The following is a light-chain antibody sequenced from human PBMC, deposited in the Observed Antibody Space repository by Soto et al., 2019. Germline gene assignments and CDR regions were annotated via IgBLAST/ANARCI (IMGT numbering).Light chain of an antibody. CDR3: QQYHNWPPLT. CDR1: QNINFN. J-gene: IGKJ4*01. CDR2: GAS. Sequence: ETLMTQSPATLSASPGERVTPSCRASQNINFNLAWYQQKPGQAPRVLIYGASSRASGIPDRFSGSGSGTDFTLTISRLEHDDFAFYYCQQYHNWPPLTFGGGTRVEIK. V-gene: IGKV3D-15*01.